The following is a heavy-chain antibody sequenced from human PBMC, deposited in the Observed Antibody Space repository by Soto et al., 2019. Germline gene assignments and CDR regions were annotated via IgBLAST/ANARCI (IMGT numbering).Heavy chain of an antibody. J-gene: IGHJ1*01. CDR2: IYYSGNT. CDR1: AGSVSSTAYY. CDR3: ARHLKLIYGSGTQTRRTRLTYFQH. V-gene: IGHV4-39*01. D-gene: IGHD3-10*01. Sequence: SETLSLPCTVSAGSVSSTAYYWGWIRQPQGKGLEWIWSIYYSGNTYYNPSLKSRVTISVDTSKNQFSLKLSSVSAADTAVYYCARHLKLIYGSGTQTRRTRLTYFQHWGQGTLVTVS.